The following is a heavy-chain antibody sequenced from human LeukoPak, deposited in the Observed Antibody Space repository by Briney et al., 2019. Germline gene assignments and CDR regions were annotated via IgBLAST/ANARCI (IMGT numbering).Heavy chain of an antibody. CDR3: ARDEISGGYYYRYFDY. Sequence: SETLSLTCTVSGGSISSSSYYWGWIRQPPGKGLEWIGSIYYSGSTYYNPSLKSRVTISVDTSKNQFSLKLSSVTAADTAVHYCARDEISGGYYYRYFDYWGQGTLVTVSS. CDR1: GGSISSSSYY. CDR2: IYYSGST. D-gene: IGHD3-22*01. V-gene: IGHV4-39*07. J-gene: IGHJ4*02.